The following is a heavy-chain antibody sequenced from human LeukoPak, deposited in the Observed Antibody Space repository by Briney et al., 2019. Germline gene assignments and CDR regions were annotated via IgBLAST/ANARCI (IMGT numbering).Heavy chain of an antibody. CDR2: IYPGDSET. CDR1: GYRFTTYC. Sequence: GESLKISCKGSGYRFTTYCIGWVRQMPGKGLEWMWIIYPGDSETRYSPSFQGQVTISADKSISAAYLQWSSLKASDTAMYYCVRSRGYSYGYSYYFDYWGQGTLVTVSS. V-gene: IGHV5-51*01. J-gene: IGHJ4*02. D-gene: IGHD5-18*01. CDR3: VRSRGYSYGYSYYFDY.